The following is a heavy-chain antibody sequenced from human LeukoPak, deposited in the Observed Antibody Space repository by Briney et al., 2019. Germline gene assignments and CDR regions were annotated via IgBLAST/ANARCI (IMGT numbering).Heavy chain of an antibody. CDR1: GGTFSSYA. CDR2: IIPIFGTA. J-gene: IGHJ4*02. D-gene: IGHD6-6*01. V-gene: IGHV1-69*05. Sequence: ASVKVSCKASGGTFSSYAISWVRQAPGQGLEWMGGIIPIFGTANYAQKFQGRVTITTDESTSTAYMELSSLRSEDTAVYYCATYSSSKPNFDYWGQGTLVTVSS. CDR3: ATYSSSKPNFDY.